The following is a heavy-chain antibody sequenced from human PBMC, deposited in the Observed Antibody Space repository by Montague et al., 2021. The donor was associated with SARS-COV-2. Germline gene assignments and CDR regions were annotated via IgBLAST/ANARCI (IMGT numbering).Heavy chain of an antibody. CDR2: HNSTGTSN. V-gene: IGHV3-48*03. J-gene: IGHJ6*02. CDR3: ARDSASSGFYAYYYYYGMDV. D-gene: IGHD3-22*01. CDR1: VFPFSPYE. Sequence: SLRLSCAASVFPFSPYEMNLVRQAPGKGLEWISYHNSTGTSNYYXXSVKVLFTITRDNAKNVLYLHMHSLRAEDTAVYYCARDSASSGFYAYYYYYGMDVWGQGTTVTVS.